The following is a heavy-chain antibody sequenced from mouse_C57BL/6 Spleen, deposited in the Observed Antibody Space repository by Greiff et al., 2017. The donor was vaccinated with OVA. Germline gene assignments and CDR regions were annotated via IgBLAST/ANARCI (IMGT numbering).Heavy chain of an antibody. CDR2: IYPRSGNT. Sequence: QVQLKESGAELVRPGASVKLSCKASGYTFTSYGISWVKQRPGQGLEWIGEIYPRSGNTYYNEKFKGKATLTADKSSSTAYMQLRSLTSEDSAVFVCARSIYYDYGGYDMDYWGQGTSVTVSS. J-gene: IGHJ4*01. D-gene: IGHD2-4*01. CDR1: GYTFTSYG. CDR3: ARSIYYDYGGYDMDY. V-gene: IGHV1-81*01.